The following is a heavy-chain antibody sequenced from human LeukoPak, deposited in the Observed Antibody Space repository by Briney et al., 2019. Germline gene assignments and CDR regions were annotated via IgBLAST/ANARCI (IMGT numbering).Heavy chain of an antibody. CDR1: VGSISTYY. D-gene: IGHD6-19*01. CDR2: IYDNESS. J-gene: IGHJ4*02. V-gene: IGHV4-59*01. Sequence: PSETLSLTCTVTVGSISTYYWSWIRQPVGKGLEWVGYIYDNESSNYNPSVKSRVTISADMSKKQSSLKLRSVTAADTAVYYCARGRWLVNYWGQGTLVTVPS. CDR3: ARGRWLVNY.